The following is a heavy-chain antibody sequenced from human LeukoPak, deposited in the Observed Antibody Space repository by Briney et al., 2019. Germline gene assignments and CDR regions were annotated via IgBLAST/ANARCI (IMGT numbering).Heavy chain of an antibody. D-gene: IGHD2-2*01. CDR1: GFTFSDYY. CDR3: ARVMGRYCSSTSCYVDY. V-gene: IGHV3-11*04. CDR2: ISNSGNTI. J-gene: IGHJ4*02. Sequence: GSLRLSCAASGFTFSDYYMSWIRQAPGKGLEWVSYISNSGNTIYYADSVKGRFTISRDNSKNTLYLQMNSLRAEDTAVYYCARVMGRYCSSTSCYVDYWGQGTLVTVSS.